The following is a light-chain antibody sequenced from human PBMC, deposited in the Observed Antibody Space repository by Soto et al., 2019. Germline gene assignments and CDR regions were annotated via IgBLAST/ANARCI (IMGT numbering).Light chain of an antibody. Sequence: DIVMTQSPDYLAVSLGERATINCQSSQSVFYSSDNRNNLTWYQQKPGQPPKLLIYGASIRESGVPDRFSGSGSGTDFTLTISSLQAEDVAVYYCQQYYTTPYTFGQGTKLQIK. V-gene: IGKV4-1*01. CDR3: QQYYTTPYT. CDR2: GAS. J-gene: IGKJ2*01. CDR1: QSVFYSSDNRNN.